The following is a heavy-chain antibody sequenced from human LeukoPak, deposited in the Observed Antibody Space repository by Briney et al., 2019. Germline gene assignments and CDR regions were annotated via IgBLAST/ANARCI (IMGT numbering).Heavy chain of an antibody. CDR3: ATTDYDFMSGSYYMDV. V-gene: IGHV1-69*11. Sequence: SVKVSCKASGGTFRSYAITWVRQAPGQGPEWMGRTIPILGTTKYTQKFPGRLTITTDESTSTAYMELSSLISEDTAVYFCATTDYDFMSGSYYMDVWGKGTTVIVSS. J-gene: IGHJ6*03. CDR2: TIPILGTT. CDR1: GGTFRSYA. D-gene: IGHD3-3*01.